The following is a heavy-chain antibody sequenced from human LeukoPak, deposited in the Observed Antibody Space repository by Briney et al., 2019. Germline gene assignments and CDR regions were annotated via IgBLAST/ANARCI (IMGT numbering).Heavy chain of an antibody. J-gene: IGHJ4*02. CDR3: AKRHSSTWYFN. V-gene: IGHV3-23*01. CDR2: ISGSGGTT. D-gene: IGHD6-13*01. CDR1: GFTFSSYA. Sequence: GGSLRLSCAASGFTFSSYAMSWVRQAPGKGLDWVSSISGSGGTTYYADSVKGRFTISRDNSKNTLYLQMNRLRAEDTAVYYCAKRHSSTWYFNWGQGTLVTVSS.